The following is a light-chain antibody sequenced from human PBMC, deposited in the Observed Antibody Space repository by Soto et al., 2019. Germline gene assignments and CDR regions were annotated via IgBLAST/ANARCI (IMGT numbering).Light chain of an antibody. Sequence: DIVMTQSPDSLAVSLGERATINCKSSQRVLYSSSNKNYLAWYQQKPGQPPKLLIYWASTRESGVPDRLSGSGSGTDFTLTISSLQAADVAVYYCQQYCSSPWTFGQGTKVEIK. CDR2: WAS. CDR1: QRVLYSSSNKNY. V-gene: IGKV4-1*01. J-gene: IGKJ1*01. CDR3: QQYCSSPWT.